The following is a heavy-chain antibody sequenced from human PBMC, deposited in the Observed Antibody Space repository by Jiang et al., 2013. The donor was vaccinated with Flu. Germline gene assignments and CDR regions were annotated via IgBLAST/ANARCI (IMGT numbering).Heavy chain of an antibody. CDR3: ARLAVKNSTRRRGSGSYYNHRGYFDY. CDR1: GYSFTSYW. V-gene: IGHV5-51*01. D-gene: IGHD3-10*01. Sequence: SLKISCKGSGYSFTSYWIGWVRQMPGKGLEWMGIIYPGDSDTRYSPSFQGQVTISADKSISTAYLQWSSLKASDTAMYYCARLAVKNSTRRRGSGSYYNHRGYFDYWGQGTLVTVSS. J-gene: IGHJ4*02. CDR2: IYPGDSDT.